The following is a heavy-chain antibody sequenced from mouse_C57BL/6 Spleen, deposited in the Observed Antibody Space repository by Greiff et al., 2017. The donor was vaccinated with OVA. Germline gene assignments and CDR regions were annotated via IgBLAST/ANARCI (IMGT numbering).Heavy chain of an antibody. CDR1: GFTFSNYW. CDR3: TDWGYFDY. CDR2: IRLKSDNYAT. V-gene: IGHV6-3*01. Sequence: DVHLVESGGGLVQPGGSMKLSCVASGFTFSNYWMNWVRQSPEKGLEWVAQIRLKSDNYATHYAESVKGRFTISRDDSKSSVYLQMNNLRAEDTGIYYCTDWGYFDYWGQGTTLTVSS. J-gene: IGHJ2*01. D-gene: IGHD4-1*01.